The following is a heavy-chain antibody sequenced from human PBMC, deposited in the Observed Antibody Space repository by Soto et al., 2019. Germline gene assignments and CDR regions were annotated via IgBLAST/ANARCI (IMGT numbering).Heavy chain of an antibody. CDR3: AKGRAVIPAAKFYYGMDV. J-gene: IGHJ6*02. CDR1: GFPFNNYA. Sequence: EVQLLESGGGLVQPGGSLRLSCAASGFPFNNYAMSWVRQAPGKGLEWVSAVSASGGSAYYADSVRGRFTTSRDRSKNTRYLQMNSLRADDTAVYYCAKGRAVIPAAKFYYGMDVWGQGTTVTVSS. V-gene: IGHV3-23*01. D-gene: IGHD2-2*01. CDR2: VSASGGSA.